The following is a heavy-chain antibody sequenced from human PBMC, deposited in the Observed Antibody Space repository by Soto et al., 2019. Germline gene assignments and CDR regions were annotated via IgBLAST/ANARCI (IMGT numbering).Heavy chain of an antibody. J-gene: IGHJ3*02. D-gene: IGHD6-13*01. CDR2: INPSGGST. CDR3: ARDTHPSARYSSSWVYDAFDI. Sequence: GESLKISCKGSGYTFTSYYMHWVRQAPGQGLEWMGIINPSGGSTSYAQKFQGRVTMTRDTSTSTVYMELSSLRSEDTAVYYCARDTHPSARYSSSWVYDAFDIWGQGTMVTVSS. V-gene: IGHV1-46*01. CDR1: GYTFTSYY.